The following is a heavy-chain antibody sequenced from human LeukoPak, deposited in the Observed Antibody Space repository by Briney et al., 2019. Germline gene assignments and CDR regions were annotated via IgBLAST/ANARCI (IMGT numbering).Heavy chain of an antibody. J-gene: IGHJ4*02. D-gene: IGHD1-26*01. CDR2: INPNSGGT. CDR1: GYTFTGYH. Sequence: ASVKVSXMSSGYTFTGYHMHWVRQAPGQGLEWMGRINPNSGGTNYAQKFQGRVTMTRDTSISTAYMELSRLRSDDTAVYYCARDTSGSLGHYWGQGTLVTVSS. CDR3: ARDTSGSLGHY. V-gene: IGHV1-2*06.